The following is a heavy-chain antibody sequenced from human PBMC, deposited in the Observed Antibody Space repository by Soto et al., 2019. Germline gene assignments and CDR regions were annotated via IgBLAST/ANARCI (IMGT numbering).Heavy chain of an antibody. D-gene: IGHD2-15*01. CDR2: IYYSGST. CDR3: ARDLGYCSGGSCYSRGFFDY. Sequence: SETLSLTCTVSGGCISSYYWSWIRQPPGKGLEWIGYIYYSGSTNYNPSLKSRVTISVDTSKNQFSLRLSSVTAADTAVYYCARDLGYCSGGSCYSRGFFDYWGQGTLVTVSS. J-gene: IGHJ4*02. CDR1: GGCISSYY. V-gene: IGHV4-59*01.